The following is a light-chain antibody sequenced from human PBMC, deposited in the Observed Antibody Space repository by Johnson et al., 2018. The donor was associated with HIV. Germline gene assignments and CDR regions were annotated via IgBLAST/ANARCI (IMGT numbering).Light chain of an antibody. Sequence: QSVLTQPPSVSAAPGQRVTISCSGSSSNIGKNSVSWYQQLPGTAPKLLISENEKRPSGIPDRFSGSKSGTSATLGITGLQTGDEADYYCGTWDSRLNTGGVFGAGTKVTVL. CDR1: SSNIGKNS. J-gene: IGLJ1*01. CDR2: ENE. CDR3: GTWDSRLNTGGV. V-gene: IGLV1-51*02.